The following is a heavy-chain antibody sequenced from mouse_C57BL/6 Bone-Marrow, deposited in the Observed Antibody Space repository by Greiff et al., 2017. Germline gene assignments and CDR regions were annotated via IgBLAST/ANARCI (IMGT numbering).Heavy chain of an antibody. CDR1: GFTFSDFY. D-gene: IGHD3-2*02. CDR3: AREGQLRLPAY. V-gene: IGHV7-1*01. Sequence: EVNVVESGGGLVQSGRSLRLSCATSGFTFSDFYMEWVRQAPGKGLEWIAASRNKANDYTTEYSASVKGRFIVSRDTSQSILYLQMNALRAEDTAIYYCAREGQLRLPAYWGQGTLVTVSA. J-gene: IGHJ3*01. CDR2: SRNKANDYTT.